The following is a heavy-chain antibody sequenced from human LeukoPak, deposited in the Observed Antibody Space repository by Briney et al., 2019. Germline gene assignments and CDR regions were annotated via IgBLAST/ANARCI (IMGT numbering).Heavy chain of an antibody. Sequence: GGSLRLSCAASGCTFSSYSMNWVRQAPGKGLEWVSYISSSSSTIYYADSVKGRFTISRDNAKNSLYLHMNNLRVEDTAVYYCARYAPYYYDGSDYYLDHWGQGTLVTVSS. D-gene: IGHD3-22*01. CDR2: ISSSSSTI. CDR3: ARYAPYYYDGSDYYLDH. V-gene: IGHV3-48*01. J-gene: IGHJ4*02. CDR1: GCTFSSYS.